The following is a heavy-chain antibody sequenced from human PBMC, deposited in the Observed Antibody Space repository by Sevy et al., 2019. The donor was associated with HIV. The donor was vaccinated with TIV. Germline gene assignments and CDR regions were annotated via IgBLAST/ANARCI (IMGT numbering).Heavy chain of an antibody. D-gene: IGHD3-3*01. CDR3: ASSLLRFLENFDY. Sequence: GGSLRLSCAASGFTFSSYAMSWVRQAPGKGLEWVSAISGSGGSTYYADSVKGRFTISRDNSKNTLYLQMNSLRAEDTAVYYCASSLLRFLENFDYWGQGTLDTVSS. CDR2: ISGSGGST. CDR1: GFTFSSYA. J-gene: IGHJ4*02. V-gene: IGHV3-23*01.